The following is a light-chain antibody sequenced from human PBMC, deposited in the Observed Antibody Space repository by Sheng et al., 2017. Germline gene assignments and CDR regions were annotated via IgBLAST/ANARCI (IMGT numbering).Light chain of an antibody. CDR1: QDIRNS. V-gene: IGKV1-33*01. J-gene: IGKJ4*01. Sequence: DIQMTQSPSSLSASVGDRVTITCQASQDIRNSLNWYQQKPGKAPKLLIYDASNLKTGGPSRFSGSGSGTNFIFTISSLQPEDFATYYCQQANSFPLTFGGGTKVEIK. CDR3: QQANSFPLT. CDR2: DAS.